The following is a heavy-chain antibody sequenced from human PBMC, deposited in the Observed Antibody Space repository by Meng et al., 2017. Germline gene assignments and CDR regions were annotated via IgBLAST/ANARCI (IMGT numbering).Heavy chain of an antibody. J-gene: IGHJ5*02. CDR1: GFTFSSYS. CDR3: ARVISGWSYNWFDP. D-gene: IGHD6-19*01. CDR2: ISSSSSYI. V-gene: IGHV3-21*01. Sequence: GQRVESGGGLVKPVGSLRLSWAASGFTFSSYSMNWVRQAPGKGLEWVSSISSSSSYIYYADSVKGRSTISRDNAKNSLYLQMNSLRAEDTAVYYCARVISGWSYNWFDPWGQGTLVTVSS.